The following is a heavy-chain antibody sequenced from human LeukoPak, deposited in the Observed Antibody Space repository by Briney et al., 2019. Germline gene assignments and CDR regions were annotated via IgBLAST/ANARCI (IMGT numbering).Heavy chain of an antibody. CDR1: GFTFSSYA. CDR2: ISYDGSNK. Sequence: PGGSLRLSCAASGFTFSSYAMHWVRQAPGKGLEWVAVISYDGSNKYYADSVKGRFTISRDNSKNTLYLQMHSLRAEDTAVYYCARDEPTVTTGPPVGSWGQGTLVTVSS. J-gene: IGHJ4*02. V-gene: IGHV3-30-3*01. CDR3: ARDEPTVTTGPPVGS. D-gene: IGHD4-17*01.